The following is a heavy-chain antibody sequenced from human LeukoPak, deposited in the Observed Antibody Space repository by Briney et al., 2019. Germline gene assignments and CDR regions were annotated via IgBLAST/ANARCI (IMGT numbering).Heavy chain of an antibody. CDR2: IYYSGST. V-gene: IGHV4-59*01. J-gene: IGHJ4*02. CDR1: GGSISSYY. CDR3: ARGSRYFDD. Sequence: PSETLSLTCTVSGGSISSYYWSWIRQPPGKGLEWIGYIYYSGSTNYNPSLKSRVTISVDTSKNQFSLKLSSVTAADTAVYYCARGSRYFDDWGQGTLVTVSS.